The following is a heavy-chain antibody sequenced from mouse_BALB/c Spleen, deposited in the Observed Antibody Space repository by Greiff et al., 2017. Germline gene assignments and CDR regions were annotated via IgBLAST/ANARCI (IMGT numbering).Heavy chain of an antibody. D-gene: IGHD1-1*02. J-gene: IGHJ2*01. CDR3: ARLWTYYFDY. CDR2: ISYSGST. CDR1: GYSITSDYA. Sequence: EVMLVESGPGLVKPSQSLSLTCTVTGYSITSDYAWNWIRQFPGNKLEWMGYISYSGSTSYNLSLKSRISITRDTSKNQFFLQLNSVTTEDTATYYCARLWTYYFDYWGQGTTLTVSS. V-gene: IGHV3-2*02.